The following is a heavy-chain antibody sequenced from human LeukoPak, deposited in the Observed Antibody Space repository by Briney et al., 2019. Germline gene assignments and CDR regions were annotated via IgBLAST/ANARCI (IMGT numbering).Heavy chain of an antibody. J-gene: IGHJ4*02. CDR3: ARDLESLLWFGETPPDEYYFDY. Sequence: SETLSLTCTVSGGSISSSSYYWGWIRQPPGKGLEWIGSIYYSGSTYYNPSLKSRVTISVDTSKNQFSLKLSSVTAADTAVYYCARDLESLLWFGETPPDEYYFDYWGQGTLVTVSS. CDR2: IYYSGST. CDR1: GGSISSSSYY. V-gene: IGHV4-39*07. D-gene: IGHD3-10*01.